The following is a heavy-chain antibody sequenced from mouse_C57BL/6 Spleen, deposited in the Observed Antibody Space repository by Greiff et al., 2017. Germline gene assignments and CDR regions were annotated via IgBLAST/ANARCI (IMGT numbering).Heavy chain of an antibody. J-gene: IGHJ3*01. CDR2: ISDGGGYT. V-gene: IGHV5-4*01. CDR1: GFTFSSYD. Sequence: EVQRVESGGGLVKPGGSLKLSCAASGFTFSSYDMSWVRQTPEKRLEWVATISDGGGYTYYPDNVKGRFTISRDNAKNNLYLQMSHLKSEDTAMYYCAREGNYSDYGWFAYWGQGTLVTVSA. D-gene: IGHD2-13*01. CDR3: AREGNYSDYGWFAY.